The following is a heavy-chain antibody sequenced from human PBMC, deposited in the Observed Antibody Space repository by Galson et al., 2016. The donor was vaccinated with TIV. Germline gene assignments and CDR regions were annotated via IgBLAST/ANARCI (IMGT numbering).Heavy chain of an antibody. CDR3: AHFNSQAWESHHIAPGGEDAFDI. J-gene: IGHJ3*02. CDR2: IYWDDDK. V-gene: IGHV2-5*02. D-gene: IGHD1-26*01. CDR1: GFSLSTSGVG. Sequence: PALVKPTQTLTLTCTFSGFSLSTSGVGVGWIRQPPGKALEWLALIYWDDDKRYSPSLKSRLTITKDTSKNHVVLTMTNMDPVDTATYYCAHFNSQAWESHHIAPGGEDAFDIWGQGTIVTVSS.